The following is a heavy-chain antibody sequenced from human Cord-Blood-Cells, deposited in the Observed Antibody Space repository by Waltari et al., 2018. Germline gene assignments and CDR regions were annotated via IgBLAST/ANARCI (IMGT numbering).Heavy chain of an antibody. CDR2: IYPGDSDT. J-gene: IGHJ3*02. CDR1: GYRFTSYW. D-gene: IGHD7-27*01. V-gene: IGHV5-51*01. Sequence: EVQLVQSGAEVKKPGEPLTISCKGSGYRFTSYWTGWARPMPGKGLEWTGIIYPGDSDTRYSPSFQGQVTISADKSISTAYLQWSSLKASDTAMYYCARRELGSKAFDIWGQGTMVTVSS. CDR3: ARRELGSKAFDI.